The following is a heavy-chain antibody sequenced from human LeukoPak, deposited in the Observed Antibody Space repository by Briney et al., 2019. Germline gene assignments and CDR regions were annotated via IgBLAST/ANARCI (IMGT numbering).Heavy chain of an antibody. CDR2: ISSSSSYI. CDR3: ARDLSYNLGPDY. D-gene: IGHD5-24*01. Sequence: GGSLRLSCAASEFTFSTYSMNWVRQAPGKGLEWVSSISSSSSYIYYADSVKGRFTISRDNAKNSLYLQMNSLRAEDTAVYYCARDLSYNLGPDYWGQGTLVTVSS. V-gene: IGHV3-21*01. J-gene: IGHJ4*02. CDR1: EFTFSTYS.